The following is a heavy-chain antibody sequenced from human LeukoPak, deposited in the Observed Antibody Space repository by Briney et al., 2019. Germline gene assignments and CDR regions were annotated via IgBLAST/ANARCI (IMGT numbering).Heavy chain of an antibody. D-gene: IGHD2-8*01. Sequence: PGGSLRLSCAASGFTFDDYAIPWVRQAPGKGLEWVSGISWNSGKIVYADSVKGRFTISRDNAKNSVYLQMDSLRAEDTALYYCAKETHSTMVPGYAFDIWGQGTMVTVSS. CDR3: AKETHSTMVPGYAFDI. V-gene: IGHV3-9*01. J-gene: IGHJ3*02. CDR2: ISWNSGKI. CDR1: GFTFDDYA.